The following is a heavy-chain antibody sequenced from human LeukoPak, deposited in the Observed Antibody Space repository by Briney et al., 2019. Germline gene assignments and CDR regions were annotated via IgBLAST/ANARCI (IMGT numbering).Heavy chain of an antibody. CDR1: GGSISSYY. V-gene: IGHV4-59*01. J-gene: IGHJ4*02. Sequence: SETLSLTCTVSGGSISSYYWSWIRQPPGKGLEWIGYIYYSGSTNYNPSLKSRVTISVDTSKNQFSLKLSSVTAADTAVYYCARTEAAGIAGQYYFDYWGQGTLVTVSS. CDR2: IYYSGST. D-gene: IGHD6-13*01. CDR3: ARTEAAGIAGQYYFDY.